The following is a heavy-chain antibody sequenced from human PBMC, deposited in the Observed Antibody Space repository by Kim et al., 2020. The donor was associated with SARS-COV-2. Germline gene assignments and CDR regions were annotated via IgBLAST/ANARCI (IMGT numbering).Heavy chain of an antibody. CDR2: ISGSGGST. CDR1: GFTFSSYA. Sequence: GGSLRLSCAASGFTFSSYAMSWVRQAPGKGLEWVSAISGSGGSTYYADSVKGRFTISRDNSKNTLYLQMNSLRAEDTAVYYCAKGVITIFGVVHHDAFDIWGQGTMVTVSS. CDR3: AKGVITIFGVVHHDAFDI. D-gene: IGHD3-3*01. J-gene: IGHJ3*02. V-gene: IGHV3-23*01.